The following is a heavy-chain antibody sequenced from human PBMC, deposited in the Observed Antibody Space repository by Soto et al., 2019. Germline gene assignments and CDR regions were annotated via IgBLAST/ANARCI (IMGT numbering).Heavy chain of an antibody. D-gene: IGHD3-9*01. CDR2: IYYSGST. J-gene: IGHJ4*02. CDR1: GGSISSSSYY. CDR3: ARHPRYYDILTYYYFDY. V-gene: IGHV4-39*01. Sequence: SETLSLTCTVSGGSISSSSYYWGWIRQPPGKGLEWIGSIYYSGSTYYNPSLKSRATISVDTSKNQFSLKLSSVTAADTAVYYCARHPRYYDILTYYYFDYWGQGTLVTVSS.